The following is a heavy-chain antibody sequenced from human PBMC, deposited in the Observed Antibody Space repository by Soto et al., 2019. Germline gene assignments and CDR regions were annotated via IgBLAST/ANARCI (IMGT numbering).Heavy chain of an antibody. CDR3: KKGGDYSRTTCPTE. CDR2: LSYDGSYK. CDR1: GFTFSSYG. Sequence: QVQLVESGGGVVQPGRSLRLSCAASGFTFSSYGMHWVRQAPGKGLEWVAVLSYDGSYKYYADSVGGRFTISRDNSKNTLYLQMNSLRAADTAVYFCKKGGDYSRTTCPTEWGQGTLVTVSS. D-gene: IGHD2-2*01. J-gene: IGHJ4*02. V-gene: IGHV3-30*18.